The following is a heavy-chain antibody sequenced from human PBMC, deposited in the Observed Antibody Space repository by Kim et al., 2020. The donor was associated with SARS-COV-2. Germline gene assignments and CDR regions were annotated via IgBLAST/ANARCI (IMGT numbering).Heavy chain of an antibody. CDR1: GGSFSGYY. CDR2: INHSGST. D-gene: IGHD3-10*01. Sequence: SETLSLTCAVYGGSFSGYYWSWIRQPPGKGLEWIGEINHSGSTNYNPSLKSRVTISVDTSKNQFSLKLSSVTAADTAVYYCASDYGSGSYHDYWGQGTLVTVSS. J-gene: IGHJ4*02. V-gene: IGHV4-34*01. CDR3: ASDYGSGSYHDY.